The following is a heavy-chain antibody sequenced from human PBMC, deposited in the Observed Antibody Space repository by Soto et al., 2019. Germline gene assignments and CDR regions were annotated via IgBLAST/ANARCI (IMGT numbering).Heavy chain of an antibody. CDR1: GFTFSSYA. V-gene: IGHV3-23*01. CDR3: AKDPPLRYFDWLQYYFDY. Sequence: EMQLLESGGGLVQPGGSLRLSCAASGFTFSSYAMSWVRQAPGKGLEWVSAISGSGGSTYYADSVKGRFTISRDNSKNTLYLQMNSLRAEDTAVYYCAKDPPLRYFDWLQYYFDYWGQGTLVTVSS. J-gene: IGHJ4*02. D-gene: IGHD3-9*01. CDR2: ISGSGGST.